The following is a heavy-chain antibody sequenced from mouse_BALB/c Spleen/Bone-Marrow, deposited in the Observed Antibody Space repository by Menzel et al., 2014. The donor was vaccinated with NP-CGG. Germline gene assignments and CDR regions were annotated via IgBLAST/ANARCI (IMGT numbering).Heavy chain of an antibody. CDR3: AERLLLGAMDY. CDR2: ISNKANGYTN. V-gene: IGHV7-3*02. D-gene: IGHD2-3*01. Sequence: EVKLVESGGGLVQPGGSLRLSCATSGFTFTDYYMRWVRQTPGKALEWLGLISNKANGYTNEYSASVKVRFTISRDNSQSILYVQMNTLRAEDCATYYSAERLLLGAMDYWGQGASVTVSS. CDR1: GFTFTDYY. J-gene: IGHJ4*01.